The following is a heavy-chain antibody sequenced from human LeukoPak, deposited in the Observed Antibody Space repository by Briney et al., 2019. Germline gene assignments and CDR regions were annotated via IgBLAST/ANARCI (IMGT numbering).Heavy chain of an antibody. Sequence: PSETLSLICTVSGGSVTAHYWTWVRQPPGKGLEWIGYVQSSGSTSYNPSLRSRVSMSVEASKNQILLTMKPVTAADTAVYFCARDRYASSPRKYYFYMDVWGRGTTVAVSS. D-gene: IGHD6-6*01. J-gene: IGHJ6*03. CDR3: ARDRYASSPRKYYFYMDV. CDR1: GGSVTAHY. V-gene: IGHV4-59*02. CDR2: VQSSGST.